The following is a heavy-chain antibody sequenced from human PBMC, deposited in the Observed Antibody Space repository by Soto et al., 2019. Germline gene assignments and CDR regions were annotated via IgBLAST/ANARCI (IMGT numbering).Heavy chain of an antibody. J-gene: IGHJ6*02. CDR2: ISSSGSTI. Sequence: PVGSLRLSCAASGFTFSSYEMNWVRQAPGKGLEWVSYISSSGSTIYYAGSVKGRFTISRDNAKNSLYLQMNSLRAEDTAVYYCARGMKRGFHPLGYYYGMDVWGQGTTVTVSS. CDR3: ARGMKRGFHPLGYYYGMDV. CDR1: GFTFSSYE. V-gene: IGHV3-48*03. D-gene: IGHD3-10*01.